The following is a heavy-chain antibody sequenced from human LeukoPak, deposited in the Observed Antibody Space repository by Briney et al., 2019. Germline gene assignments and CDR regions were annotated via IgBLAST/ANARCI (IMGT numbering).Heavy chain of an antibody. D-gene: IGHD6-6*01. CDR3: ARHFAYSSSAYFGY. CDR1: GGSFCNHY. CDR2: FYFTWYT. Sequence: PSETLSLTCSVSGGSFCNHYRSWIRQPPGKGLEWMGYFYFTWYTNYNTLLKSRVTMFEDKSKNRFSLSLYSVTVADTAVYDCARHFAYSSSAYFGYWGQGSLVSVSS. V-gene: IGHV4-59*08. J-gene: IGHJ4*02.